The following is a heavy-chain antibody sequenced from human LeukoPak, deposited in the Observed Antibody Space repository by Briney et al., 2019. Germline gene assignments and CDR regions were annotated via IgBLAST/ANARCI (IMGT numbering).Heavy chain of an antibody. CDR1: GFTFDDYA. CDR3: AKGGCSGGSCYGMGV. D-gene: IGHD2-15*01. CDR2: ISGDGGST. V-gene: IGHV3-43*02. J-gene: IGHJ6*02. Sequence: PGGSLRLSCAASGFTFDDYAMHWVRHAPGKGLEWVSLISGDGGSTFYADSVKGRFTISRDNSKNSLYLQMNSLRTEDTAFYYCAKGGCSGGSCYGMGVWGQGTTVTVSS.